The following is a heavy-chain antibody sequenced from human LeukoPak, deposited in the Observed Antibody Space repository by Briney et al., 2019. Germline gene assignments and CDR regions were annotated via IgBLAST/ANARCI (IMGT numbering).Heavy chain of an antibody. Sequence: GESLKISCKGPGYSFTSYWIGWVRQMPGKGLEWMGIIYPGDSDTRYSPSFQGQVTISADKSISTAYLQWSSLKASDTAMYYCAGGTSSSWYVEGSDAFDIWGQGTMVTVSS. J-gene: IGHJ3*02. D-gene: IGHD6-13*01. CDR3: AGGTSSSWYVEGSDAFDI. CDR2: IYPGDSDT. CDR1: GYSFTSYW. V-gene: IGHV5-51*01.